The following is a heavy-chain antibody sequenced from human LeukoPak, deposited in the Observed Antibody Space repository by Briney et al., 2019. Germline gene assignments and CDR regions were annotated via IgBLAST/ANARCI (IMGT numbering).Heavy chain of an antibody. CDR1: GGTFSSYA. V-gene: IGHV1-69*05. CDR3: ARDGVVVPAAIPTWFDP. D-gene: IGHD2-2*02. J-gene: IGHJ5*02. CDR2: IIPIFGTA. Sequence: ASVKVSCKASGGTFSSYAISWVRQAPGQGLEWIGGIIPIFGTANYAQKFQGRVTITTDESTSTAYMELSSLRSEDTAVYYCARDGVVVPAAIPTWFDPWGQGTLVTVSS.